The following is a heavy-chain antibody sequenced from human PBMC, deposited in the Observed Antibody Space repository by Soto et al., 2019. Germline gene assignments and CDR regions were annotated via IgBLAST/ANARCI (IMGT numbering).Heavy chain of an antibody. CDR2: IDNNGVT. CDR3: GKILVGATGHTDADS. Sequence: PSETLSLTCIVSGGSVYSNGHYWGWIRQPPGKGLEWIGSIDNNGVTNYNSSLKSRVTISRDTSKNQFSLRLTSVTAADTAEYSCGKILVGATGHTDADSWGPGTLVTVSS. J-gene: IGHJ4*02. D-gene: IGHD2-15*01. V-gene: IGHV4-39*01. CDR1: GGSVYSNGHY.